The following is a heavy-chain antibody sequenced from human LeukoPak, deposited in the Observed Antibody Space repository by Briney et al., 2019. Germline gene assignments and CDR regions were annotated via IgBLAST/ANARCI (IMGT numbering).Heavy chain of an antibody. D-gene: IGHD3-10*01. V-gene: IGHV4-38-2*01. J-gene: IGHJ5*02. CDR1: GYSINSAYY. CDR3: ARLTPGKNWFDH. CDR2: MYHSGIT. Sequence: PSETLSLTCAVSGYSINSAYYWGWIRQPPGKGLEWIASMYHSGITYYNSSLKSRATISVDTSKNQFSLKLNSVTAADTSVYYCARLTPGKNWFDHWGQGTLVTVSS.